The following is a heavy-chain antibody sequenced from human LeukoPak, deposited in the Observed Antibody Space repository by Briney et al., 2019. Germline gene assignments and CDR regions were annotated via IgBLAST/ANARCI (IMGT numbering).Heavy chain of an antibody. V-gene: IGHV4-31*03. D-gene: IGHD4-17*01. Sequence: PSQTLSLTCTVSGGSISSGGYYWSWIRQLPGKGLECIGFIYYSGSTFYNPSLKSRVTISIDTSKNQFSLKLSSVTAADTAVYYCARAFSGDYAWLDYWGQGTLVTVSS. CDR2: IYYSGST. J-gene: IGHJ4*02. CDR3: ARAFSGDYAWLDY. CDR1: GGSISSGGYY.